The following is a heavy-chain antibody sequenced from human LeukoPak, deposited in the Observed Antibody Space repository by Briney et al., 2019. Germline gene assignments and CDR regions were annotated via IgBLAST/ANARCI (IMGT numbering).Heavy chain of an antibody. CDR3: AKDSAYDSSGYLDY. J-gene: IGHJ4*02. CDR2: ISYDGSNK. V-gene: IGHV3-30*18. CDR1: GFTFSSYG. Sequence: GRSLRLSCAASGFTFSSYGMHWVRQAPGKGLECLAVISYDGSNKYYADSVKGRFTISRDNSKNTLYLQMNSLRAEDTAVYYCAKDSAYDSSGYLDYWGQGTLVTVSS. D-gene: IGHD3-22*01.